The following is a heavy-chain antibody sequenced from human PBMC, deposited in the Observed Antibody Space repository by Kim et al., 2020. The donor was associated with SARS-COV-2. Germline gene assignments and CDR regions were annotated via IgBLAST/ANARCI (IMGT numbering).Heavy chain of an antibody. J-gene: IGHJ6*01. D-gene: IGHD2-2*01. V-gene: IGHV4-34*01. CDR1: GGSFSGYY. Sequence: SETLSLTCAVYGGSFSGYYWSWIRQPPGKGLEWIGEINHSGSTNYNPSLKSRVTISVDTSKNQISLKLNSVTAADTAVYYCSRIVVVPAARHYYYYGMDV. CDR2: INHSGST. CDR3: SRIVVVPAARHYYYYGMDV.